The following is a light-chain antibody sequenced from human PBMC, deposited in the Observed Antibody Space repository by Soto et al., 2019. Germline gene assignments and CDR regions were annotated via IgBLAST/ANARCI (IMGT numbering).Light chain of an antibody. CDR1: QGINNY. Sequence: DIQMTQSPSSLSASVGDRVTITCRASQGINNYLAWFQQKPGSAPKSLIYATHRLQSGVPSRFSGSGSGTDFTLTISSLQPEDFVTYYCQQYDTFPRAFGQGTKVEIK. CDR3: QQYDTFPRA. V-gene: IGKV1-16*01. CDR2: ATH. J-gene: IGKJ1*01.